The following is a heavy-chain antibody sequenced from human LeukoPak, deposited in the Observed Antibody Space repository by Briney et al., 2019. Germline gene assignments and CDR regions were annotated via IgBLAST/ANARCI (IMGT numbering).Heavy chain of an antibody. CDR2: ISSSSSYI. Sequence: PGGSLRLSCAASGFTFSSYSMNWVRQAPGKGLEWVSSISSSSSYIYYADSVKGRFTISRDNAKNSLYLQMNSLRAEDTAVYYCASSSIAAAGTDYWGQGTLVTVSS. J-gene: IGHJ4*02. CDR3: ASSSIAAAGTDY. CDR1: GFTFSSYS. D-gene: IGHD6-13*01. V-gene: IGHV3-21*01.